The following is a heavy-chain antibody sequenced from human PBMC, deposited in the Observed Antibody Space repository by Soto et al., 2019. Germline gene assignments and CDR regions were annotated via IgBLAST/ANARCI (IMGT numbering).Heavy chain of an antibody. J-gene: IGHJ3*02. CDR1: GFTFSSYS. CDR2: ISGSGNSI. D-gene: IGHD1-1*01. CDR3: ARDVTLVRDHDAFDI. V-gene: IGHV3-21*01. Sequence: EVQLVESGGGLVKPGGSLRLSCAASGFTFSSYSMNWVRQAPGKGLEWVSSISGSGNSIYSADSVKGRFTFSRDNAKISLYLQMNSLRAEDTAVYYCARDVTLVRDHDAFDIWGQGTMVTVSS.